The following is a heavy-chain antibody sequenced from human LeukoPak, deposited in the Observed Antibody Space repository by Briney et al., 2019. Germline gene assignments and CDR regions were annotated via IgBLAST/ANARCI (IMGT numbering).Heavy chain of an antibody. V-gene: IGHV3-30*02. CDR3: AKDSRNYFSPDY. CDR1: GFTFDDYA. Sequence: GGSLRLSCAASGFTFDDYAMHWVRQAPGTGLEWVAFIRYDGSNTYYADSVKGRFTISRDNSKNSLYLQMKSLRAEDTAVYYCAKDSRNYFSPDYWGQGTLVTVSS. D-gene: IGHD1-7*01. CDR2: IRYDGSNT. J-gene: IGHJ4*02.